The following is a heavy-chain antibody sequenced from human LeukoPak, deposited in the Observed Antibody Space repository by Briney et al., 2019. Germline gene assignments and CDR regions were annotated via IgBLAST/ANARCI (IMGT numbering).Heavy chain of an antibody. CDR1: GGSISSGDYS. CDR2: MYYSGST. J-gene: IGHJ4*02. D-gene: IGHD7-27*01. V-gene: IGHV4-30-4*01. CDR3: ARGDTGDLDY. Sequence: SQTLSLTCTVPGGSISSGDYSWSWIRQPPGKGLEWIAYMYYSGSTYYNPSLKSRVTMSADTSKNQLSLKLSSVTAADTAVYYCARGDTGDLDYWGQGTLVTVSS.